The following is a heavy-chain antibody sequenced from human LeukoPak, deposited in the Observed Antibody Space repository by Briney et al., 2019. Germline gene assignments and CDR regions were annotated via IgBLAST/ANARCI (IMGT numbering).Heavy chain of an antibody. J-gene: IGHJ4*02. Sequence: NPGGSLRLSCAASGFTFNGYGMHWVRQAPGKGLEWVSSISSSGLYIYYADSVKGRFTISRDNAKNSLYLQMNSLRAEDTAVYYCASIYGGNSNIDYWGQGTLVAVSS. CDR1: GFTFNGYG. V-gene: IGHV3-21*01. CDR2: ISSSGLYI. CDR3: ASIYGGNSNIDY. D-gene: IGHD4-23*01.